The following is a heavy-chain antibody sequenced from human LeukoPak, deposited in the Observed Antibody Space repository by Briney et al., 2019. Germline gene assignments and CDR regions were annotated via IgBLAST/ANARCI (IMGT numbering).Heavy chain of an antibody. D-gene: IGHD6-19*01. V-gene: IGHV4-59*08. Sequence: SETLSLTCAVYGGSFSGYYWSWIRQTPGKGLEWIGYVHGSGYSDYNPSLKSRVIIAVDTFQNQFSLRLSSVTAADTALYYCARHYGSWTDWFFDLWGRGTLVIVSS. J-gene: IGHJ2*01. CDR3: ARHYGSWTDWFFDL. CDR1: GGSFSGYY. CDR2: VHGSGYS.